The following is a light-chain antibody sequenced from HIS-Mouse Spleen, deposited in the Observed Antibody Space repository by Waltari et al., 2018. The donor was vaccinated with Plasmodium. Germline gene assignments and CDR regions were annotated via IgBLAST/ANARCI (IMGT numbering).Light chain of an antibody. CDR1: VLPKKY. V-gene: IGLV3-10*01. Sequence: SYELTPPPSVSVSPGQTARITCSGDVLPKKYAYWYQQKSGQAPVLVIYEDSKRPSGIPERFSGSSAGRMATLTISGAQVEDEADYYCYSTDSSGNHRVFGGGTKLTVL. CDR3: YSTDSSGNHRV. CDR2: EDS. J-gene: IGLJ3*02.